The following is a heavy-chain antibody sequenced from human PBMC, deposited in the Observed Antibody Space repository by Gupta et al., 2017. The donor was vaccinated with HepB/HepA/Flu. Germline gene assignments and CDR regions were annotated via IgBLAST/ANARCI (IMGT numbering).Heavy chain of an antibody. CDR3: AKDYYYDIFYFDY. D-gene: IGHD3-22*01. J-gene: IGHJ4*02. CDR1: GFTFSSYG. CDR2: ISYDGSNK. Sequence: QVQLVESGGGVVQPGRSLRLSCAASGFTFSSYGMHWVRQAPGKGLEWVAVISYDGSNKYYADSVKGRFTISRDNSKNTLYLQMNSLRAEDTAVYYCAKDYYYDIFYFDYWGQGTLVTVSS. V-gene: IGHV3-30*18.